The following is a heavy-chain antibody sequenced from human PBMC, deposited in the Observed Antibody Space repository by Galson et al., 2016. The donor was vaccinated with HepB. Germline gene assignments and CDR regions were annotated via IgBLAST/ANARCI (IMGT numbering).Heavy chain of an antibody. CDR2: IDHSGIS. J-gene: IGHJ4*02. D-gene: IGHD3-10*01. Sequence: SETLSLTCAVVGGAIRSRTWWSWVRQPPGKGLEWIGEIDHSGISNYNPSLKSRVTISVDKSKNQFSLKLNSVTAADTAMYFCAKRRGVLRSDYYGSGSDYRQPYYFDSWGQGTLVTVST. V-gene: IGHV4-4*02. CDR3: AKRRGVLRSDYYGSGSDYRQPYYFDS. CDR1: GGAIRSRTW.